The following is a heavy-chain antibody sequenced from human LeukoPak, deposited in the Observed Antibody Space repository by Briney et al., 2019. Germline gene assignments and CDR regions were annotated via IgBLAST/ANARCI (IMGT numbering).Heavy chain of an antibody. V-gene: IGHV3-21*01. J-gene: IGHJ4*02. D-gene: IGHD1-14*01. Sequence: GRSLRLSCATSGFTFSRFSFRWVRQPPGKGLEWVASIYVTGNYINYADSVKGRVTISRDNAKNSVYLQMNSLRADDTAIYYCAREFNTIGNFDFWGQGTLVTVSS. CDR1: GFTFSRFS. CDR2: IYVTGNYI. CDR3: AREFNTIGNFDF.